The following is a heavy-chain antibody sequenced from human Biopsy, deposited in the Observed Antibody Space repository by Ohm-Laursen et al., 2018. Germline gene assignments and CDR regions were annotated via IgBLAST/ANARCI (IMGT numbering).Heavy chain of an antibody. J-gene: IGHJ4*02. CDR3: ATFRASWDTTQGGDY. D-gene: IGHD1-26*01. CDR2: IYHSRTT. Sequence: SQTLSLTCIVSGVSISVDGYYWAWIRQLPGKGLDWIGYIYHSRTTYYNPSLKSRLTMSVDTSKNEFSLRLRSVTAADTAVYFCATFRASWDTTQGGDYWGQGTLVTVSS. CDR1: GVSISVDGYY. V-gene: IGHV4-31*03.